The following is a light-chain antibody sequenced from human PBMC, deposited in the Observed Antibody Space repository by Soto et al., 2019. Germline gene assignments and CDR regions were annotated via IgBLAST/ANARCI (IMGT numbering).Light chain of an antibody. V-gene: IGKV1-39*01. CDR3: QQSYSTPLT. J-gene: IGKJ4*01. Sequence: EIQMTQSPSSLSSSVGDRVTITFRASPSITSWLACYQQKPGKTPKLVIYDASSWQSGGPPRFSGSGSGTDFTLTISSLQPEDFATYYCQQSYSTPLTFGGGTKVDIK. CDR1: PSITSW. CDR2: DAS.